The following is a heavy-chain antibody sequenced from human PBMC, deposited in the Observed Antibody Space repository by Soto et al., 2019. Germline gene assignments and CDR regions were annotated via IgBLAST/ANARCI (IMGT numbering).Heavy chain of an antibody. Sequence: QVQLVESGGGVVQPGRSLRLSCAASGFTFSSYAMHWVRQAPGKGLEWVAVISYDGSNKYYADSVKGRFTISRDNSKKTLYLQMNSRRAEDTAVYYCARDRGIVLGPAAWGMNWFDPWGQGTLVTVSS. D-gene: IGHD2-2*01. J-gene: IGHJ5*02. CDR2: ISYDGSNK. CDR1: GFTFSSYA. CDR3: ARDRGIVLGPAAWGMNWFDP. V-gene: IGHV3-30-3*01.